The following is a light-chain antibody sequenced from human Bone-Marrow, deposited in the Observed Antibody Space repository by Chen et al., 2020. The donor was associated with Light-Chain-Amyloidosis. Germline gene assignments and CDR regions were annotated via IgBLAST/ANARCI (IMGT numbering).Light chain of an antibody. V-gene: IGLV3-21*02. CDR1: NIGSTS. CDR2: DDS. J-gene: IGLJ3*02. CDR3: QVWDRSSDRPV. Sequence: SYVLTQPSSVSAAPGPTSAIACGGNNIGSTSVHWYQQAPGQAPLLVVYDDSDRPSGIPERLSGSNSGNTATLTISRVEAGDEADYYWQVWDRSSDRPVFGGGTKLTVL.